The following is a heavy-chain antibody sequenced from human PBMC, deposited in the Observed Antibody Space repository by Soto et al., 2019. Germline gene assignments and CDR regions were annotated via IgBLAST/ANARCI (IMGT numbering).Heavy chain of an antibody. CDR3: ARESSERGYCSGGSCYSVYAGYYGMDV. D-gene: IGHD2-15*01. CDR2: IDPSDSYT. J-gene: IGHJ6*02. CDR1: GYSFTSYW. Sequence: PGESLKISCKGSGYSFTSYWISWVRQMPGKGLEWMGRIDPSDSYTNYSPSFQGHVTISADKSISTAYLQWSSLKASDTAMYYCARESSERGYCSGGSCYSVYAGYYGMDVWGQGTTVTVSS. V-gene: IGHV5-10-1*01.